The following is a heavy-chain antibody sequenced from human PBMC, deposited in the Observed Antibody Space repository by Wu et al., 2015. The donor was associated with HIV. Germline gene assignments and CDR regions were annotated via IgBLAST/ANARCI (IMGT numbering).Heavy chain of an antibody. CDR2: FNPSDGST. CDR3: AREGRGIAARNGAFDX. Sequence: QVQLVQSGAEVKKPGASVEVSCKASGYTFTTYYIHWVRQAPGQGLEWMGIFNPSDGSTTYAQKFQGRVTMTRDTSTSTVYMELSSLRSEDTAVYYCAREGRGIAARNGAFDXWGQGTMVTVSS. CDR1: GYTFTTYY. J-gene: IGHJ3*02. D-gene: IGHD6-6*01. V-gene: IGHV1-46*03.